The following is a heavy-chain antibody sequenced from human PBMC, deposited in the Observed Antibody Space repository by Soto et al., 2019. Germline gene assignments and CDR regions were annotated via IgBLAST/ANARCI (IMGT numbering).Heavy chain of an antibody. V-gene: IGHV1-18*01. J-gene: IGHJ4*02. Sequence: QVQLVQSGGEVKKPGASVKDSCKASGYTFSNYGISWMRQAPGQGLEWMGWISAYNGNTKYAQKLQGRVTMTTDTSTSTAYMELRSLRSDDTAVYYCACDSPPVDYWGQGTLVTVSS. CDR2: ISAYNGNT. CDR3: ACDSPPVDY. CDR1: GYTFSNYG.